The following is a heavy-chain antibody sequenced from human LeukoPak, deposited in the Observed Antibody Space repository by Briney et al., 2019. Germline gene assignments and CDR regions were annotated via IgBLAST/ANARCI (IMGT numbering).Heavy chain of an antibody. CDR3: ARVRAGATTSGAFDI. V-gene: IGHV1-69*04. J-gene: IGHJ3*02. CDR2: IIPILGIA. CDR1: GGTFSSYA. D-gene: IGHD1-26*01. Sequence: SVKVSCKASGGTFSSYAISWVRQPPAQGLEWMGRIIPILGIANYAQKFQGRVTITADKSTSTAYMELSSLRSEDTAVYYCARVRAGATTSGAFDIWGQGTMVTVSS.